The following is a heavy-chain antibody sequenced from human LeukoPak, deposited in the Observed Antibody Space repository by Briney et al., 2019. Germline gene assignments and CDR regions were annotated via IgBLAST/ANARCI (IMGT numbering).Heavy chain of an antibody. V-gene: IGHV3-66*01. J-gene: IGHJ6*02. Sequence: GGSLRLSCAASGFTVSSNYMSWVRQAPGKGLEWVSVIYSGGSTYYADSVKGRFTISRDNSKNTLYLQMNSLRAEDTAVYYCAPIGAPPGLGMDVWGQGTTVTVSS. D-gene: IGHD3-16*01. CDR2: IYSGGST. CDR3: APIGAPPGLGMDV. CDR1: GFTVSSNY.